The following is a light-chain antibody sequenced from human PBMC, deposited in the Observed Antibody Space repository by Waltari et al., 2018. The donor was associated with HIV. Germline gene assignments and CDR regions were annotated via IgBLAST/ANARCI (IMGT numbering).Light chain of an antibody. Sequence: EIVMTQSPVTLSVSPGERATLSCRASQSVSSNLAWYQQKPGQAPRLLIYEASNRATGVPARFSGSGSGTDFTLTITSLEPEDFAVYYCLQRSNWPITFGQGTRLEIK. CDR1: QSVSSN. CDR2: EAS. V-gene: IGKV3-11*01. CDR3: LQRSNWPIT. J-gene: IGKJ5*01.